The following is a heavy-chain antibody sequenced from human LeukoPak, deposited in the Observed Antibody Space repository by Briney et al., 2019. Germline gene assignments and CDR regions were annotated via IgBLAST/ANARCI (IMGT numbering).Heavy chain of an antibody. D-gene: IGHD3-22*01. CDR3: ASRDSSGSGDAFDI. J-gene: IGHJ3*02. Sequence: SETLSLTCAVYGGSFSGYYWSWIRQPPGKGLEWIGEINHSGSTNYNPSLKSRVTISVDTSKNQFSLKLSSVTAADTAVYYCASRDSSGSGDAFDIWGQGTMVTVSS. CDR1: GGSFSGYY. CDR2: INHSGST. V-gene: IGHV4-34*01.